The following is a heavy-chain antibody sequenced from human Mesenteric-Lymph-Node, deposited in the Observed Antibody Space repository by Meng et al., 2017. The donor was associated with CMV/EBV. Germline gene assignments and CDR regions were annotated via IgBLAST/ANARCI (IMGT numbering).Heavy chain of an antibody. CDR2: ISHDQINE. CDR3: TRETLY. CDR1: GLTFSNYA. J-gene: IGHJ4*02. V-gene: IGHV3-30-3*01. Sequence: SLRLSCAASGLTFSNYAMHWVRQAPGKGPEWVALISHDQINENYADSVKGRFTISRDNSKNTLYLQMNSLTTEDTAFYFCTRETLYWGQGTLVTVSS.